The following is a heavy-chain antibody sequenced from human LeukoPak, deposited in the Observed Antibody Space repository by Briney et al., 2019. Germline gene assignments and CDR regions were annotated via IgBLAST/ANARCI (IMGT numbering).Heavy chain of an antibody. V-gene: IGHV4-39*01. CDR3: ARQKAAGRGVFDY. Sequence: SETLSLTCTVSGGSISSSSYYLGWLRQTPGKGLEWIVTVYYTGTTYYNPSLKSRLTISIDTSKNQFSLRLSSLTAADTAVYYCARQKAAGRGVFDYWGQGTLVTVSS. CDR1: GGSISSSSYY. J-gene: IGHJ4*02. CDR2: VYYTGTT. D-gene: IGHD6-13*01.